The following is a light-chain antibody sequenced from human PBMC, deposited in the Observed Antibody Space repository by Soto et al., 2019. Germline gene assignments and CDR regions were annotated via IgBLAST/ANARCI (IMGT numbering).Light chain of an antibody. CDR1: QSVSNTY. V-gene: IGKV3-20*01. J-gene: IGKJ2*01. CDR3: QQYGVSPLMFT. Sequence: EIVLVQSPGTLSLSPGERATLSCRASQSVSNTYLAVYQQKPGQDPRLLIYGASSRATGGPDRFSGSGNGTDFSLTIPRLEPEDFAVYYCQQYGVSPLMFTFGQGTKVGV. CDR2: GAS.